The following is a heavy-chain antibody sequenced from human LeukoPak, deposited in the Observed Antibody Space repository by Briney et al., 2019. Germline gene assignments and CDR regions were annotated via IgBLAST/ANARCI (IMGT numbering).Heavy chain of an antibody. Sequence: GASVKVSCKASGYTFTSYGISWVRQAPGQGLEWMGWIDPNSGGTSYAQKFQGRVTMTRDTSISTAYMELSRLRSDDTAVYYCTRLATLIDAFDIWGQGTMVTVSS. V-gene: IGHV1-2*02. CDR1: GYTFTSYG. CDR2: IDPNSGGT. J-gene: IGHJ3*02. D-gene: IGHD1-1*01. CDR3: TRLATLIDAFDI.